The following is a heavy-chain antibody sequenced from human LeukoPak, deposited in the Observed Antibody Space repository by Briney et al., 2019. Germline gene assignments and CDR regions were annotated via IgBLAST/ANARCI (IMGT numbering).Heavy chain of an antibody. CDR1: GYTFTIYY. CDR3: ARDDYGDPGLWYYYYGMDV. CDR2: INPSGGST. D-gene: IGHD4-17*01. Sequence: ASVTVSFKASGYTFTIYYMHWVRQAPGQGLEWMGIINPSGGSTSYAQKFQGRVTMTRDTSTSTVYMELSSLRSEDTAVYYCARDDYGDPGLWYYYYGMDVWGQGTTVTVSS. V-gene: IGHV1-46*01. J-gene: IGHJ6*02.